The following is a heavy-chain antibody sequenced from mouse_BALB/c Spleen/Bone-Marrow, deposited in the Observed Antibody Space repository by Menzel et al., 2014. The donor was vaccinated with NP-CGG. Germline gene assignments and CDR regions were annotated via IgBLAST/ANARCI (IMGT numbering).Heavy chain of an antibody. CDR3: ARSDGYRVMDY. CDR1: GYAFSSSW. J-gene: IGHJ4*01. D-gene: IGHD2-3*01. CDR2: IYPGDGDI. V-gene: IGHV1-82*01. Sequence: VQLQQSGPELVKPGASVKISCKASGYAFSSSWVNWVKQRPGQGLEWIGRIYPGDGDINYNGKFKGKATLTADKSSSTAYMQLSSLTSADSAVYFCARSDGYRVMDYWGQGTSVTVSS.